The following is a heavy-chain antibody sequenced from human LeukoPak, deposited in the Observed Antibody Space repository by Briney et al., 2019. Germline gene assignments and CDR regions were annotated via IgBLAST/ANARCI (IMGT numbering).Heavy chain of an antibody. D-gene: IGHD3-22*01. V-gene: IGHV3-53*01. CDR3: AKPDVITMIVVEADFNY. J-gene: IGHJ4*02. CDR2: IYSDNT. Sequence: PGGSLRLSCTVSGFTVSSNSMSWVRQAPGKGLEWVSFIYSDNTHYSDSVKGRFTISRDNSKNTLYLQMNSLRAEDTAVYYYAKPDVITMIVVEADFNYWGQGTLVTVSS. CDR1: GFTVSSNS.